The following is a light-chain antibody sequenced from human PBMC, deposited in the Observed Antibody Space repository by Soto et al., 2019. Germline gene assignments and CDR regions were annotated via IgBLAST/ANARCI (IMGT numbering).Light chain of an antibody. Sequence: QSALTQPASVSGSPGQSITISCTGTSSDVGDYKYVSWYQHHPDKAPKLIIFVNSNRPSGVSNRFSGSKSGNTASLTISGLQAEDEADYYCSSYTSSDTPYVFGTGTKLIVL. V-gene: IGLV2-14*01. CDR1: SSDVGDYKY. CDR2: VNS. CDR3: SSYTSSDTPYV. J-gene: IGLJ1*01.